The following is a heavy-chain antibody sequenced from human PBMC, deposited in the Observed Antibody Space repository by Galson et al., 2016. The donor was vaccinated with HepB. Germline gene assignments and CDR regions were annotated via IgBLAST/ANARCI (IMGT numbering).Heavy chain of an antibody. CDR3: ARDRQYYGSGTMPWFDP. D-gene: IGHD3-10*01. CDR2: ISSSSSYI. V-gene: IGHV3-21*01. CDR1: GFTFSSYS. J-gene: IGHJ5*02. Sequence: SLRLSCAASGFTFSSYSMNWVRQAPGKGLEWVSSISSSSSYIYYAGSVKGRFTISRDNAKNSLYLQMNSLRAEDTAVYYCARDRQYYGSGTMPWFDPWGQGTLVTVSS.